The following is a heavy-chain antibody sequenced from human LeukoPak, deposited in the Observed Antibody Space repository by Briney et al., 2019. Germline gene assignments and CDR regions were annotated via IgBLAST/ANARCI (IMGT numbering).Heavy chain of an antibody. D-gene: IGHD5-12*01. CDR2: IYYSGST. CDR1: GVSISSYY. J-gene: IGHJ3*02. V-gene: IGHV4-59*01. CDR3: ARRYEDAFDI. Sequence: PSETLSLTCTVSGVSISSYYWSWLRQPPGKGLEWIGYIYYSGSTNYNPSLKSRVTISVDTSKNQFSLKLSSVTAADTAVYYCARRYEDAFDIWGQGTMVTVSS.